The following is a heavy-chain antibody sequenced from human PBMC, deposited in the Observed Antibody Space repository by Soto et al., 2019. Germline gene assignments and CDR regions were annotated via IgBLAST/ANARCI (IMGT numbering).Heavy chain of an antibody. CDR1: GFTFSSHA. CDR2: ISGGGGST. D-gene: IGHD1-26*01. J-gene: IGHJ4*02. CDR3: AKDERGTTLFDN. V-gene: IGHV3-23*01. Sequence: AGGSLRLSCTASGFTFSSHAMSWVRQAPGKGLEWVSAISGGGGSTYYADSVKGRFTISRDNSKNTLYLQMNSLRAEDTAAYYCAKDERGTTLFDNWGQGTLVTVSS.